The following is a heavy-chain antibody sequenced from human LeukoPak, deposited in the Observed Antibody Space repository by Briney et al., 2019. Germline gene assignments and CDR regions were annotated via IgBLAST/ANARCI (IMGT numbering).Heavy chain of an antibody. CDR3: ARGRGYDLGLYYFDY. Sequence: ASVKVSCKASGYTFTEYAINWVRQAPGQGLEWMGWINTDTGNPTYAQGFTGRFVFSLDTSVSTAYLQISSLKTEATAVYYCARGRGYDLGLYYFDYWGQGTLVTVSS. D-gene: IGHD5-12*01. CDR1: GYTFTEYA. CDR2: INTDTGNP. J-gene: IGHJ4*02. V-gene: IGHV7-4-1*02.